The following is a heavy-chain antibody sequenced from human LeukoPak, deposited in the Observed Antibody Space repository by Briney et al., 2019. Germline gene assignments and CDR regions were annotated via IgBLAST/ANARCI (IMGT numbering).Heavy chain of an antibody. CDR1: GFTFSSYA. CDR3: ARVGPFGGVIVIGLMGAFDI. J-gene: IGHJ3*02. CDR2: ISYDGSNK. V-gene: IGHV3-30*04. Sequence: GRSLRLSCAASGFTFSSYAMHWVRQAPGKGLEWVAVISYDGSNKYYADSVKGRLTISRDNSKNTLYLQMNSLRAEDTAVYYCARVGPFGGVIVIGLMGAFDIWGQGTKVTVSS. D-gene: IGHD3-16*02.